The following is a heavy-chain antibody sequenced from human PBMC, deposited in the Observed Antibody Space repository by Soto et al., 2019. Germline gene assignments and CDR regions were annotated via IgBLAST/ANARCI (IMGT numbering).Heavy chain of an antibody. V-gene: IGHV5-51*01. CDR1: GYSFPTAW. D-gene: IGHD6-19*01. Sequence: PGESLKSYGKGSGYSFPTAWIGWVGQMPGKGLEWMAIIYPGDSDARYSPSFQGQVTISADKYISTAYLQWNSLKASDTAMYYCATSTGWYYFDSWGQGTQVTVSS. CDR3: ATSTGWYYFDS. CDR2: IYPGDSDA. J-gene: IGHJ4*02.